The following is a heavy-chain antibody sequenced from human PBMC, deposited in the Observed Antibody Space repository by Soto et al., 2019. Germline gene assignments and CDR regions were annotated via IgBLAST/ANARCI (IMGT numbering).Heavy chain of an antibody. CDR1: GYTFTSFG. Sequence: ASVKVSCKASGYTFTSFGISWVRQAPGQGLEWMGWISGYNGNTNYIQRLQDRVTMTRDTSTSTAYMELRSLRTDDTAVYYCARDRGSGWFVYWGQGTLVTVSS. V-gene: IGHV1-18*01. CDR3: ARDRGSGWFVY. J-gene: IGHJ4*02. D-gene: IGHD6-19*01. CDR2: ISGYNGNT.